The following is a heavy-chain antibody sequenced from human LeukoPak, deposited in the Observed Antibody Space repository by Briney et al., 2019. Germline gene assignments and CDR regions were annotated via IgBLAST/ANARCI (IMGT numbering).Heavy chain of an antibody. V-gene: IGHV1-18*01. CDR3: ARAPAWLVLDNWFDP. CDR2: ISANNGDT. CDR1: GYTFTSYG. J-gene: IGHJ5*02. D-gene: IGHD6-19*01. Sequence: GASVKVSCKASGYTFTSYGISWVRQAPGQGLEWMGWISANNGDTDYPPKLQDRVTMTTDTYTSTAYMELRSLRSDDTAVYYCARAPAWLVLDNWFDPWGQGTLVTVSS.